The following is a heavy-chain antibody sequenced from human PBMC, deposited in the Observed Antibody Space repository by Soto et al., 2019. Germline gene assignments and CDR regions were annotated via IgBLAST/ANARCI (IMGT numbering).Heavy chain of an antibody. D-gene: IGHD2-2*01. CDR1: GGTFSSFA. CDR2: IIPIFGRT. Sequence: QVQLVQSGAEVKKPGSSVNVSCKASGGTFSSFAFSWVRQAPGQGLEWMGDIIPIFGRTHYAQKFQGRVTITADESTFTAYMELSSLTSDDTAVYYCARGDTHQLLRGWFHPWGHGPLVIVSS. J-gene: IGHJ5*02. V-gene: IGHV1-69*01. CDR3: ARGDTHQLLRGWFHP.